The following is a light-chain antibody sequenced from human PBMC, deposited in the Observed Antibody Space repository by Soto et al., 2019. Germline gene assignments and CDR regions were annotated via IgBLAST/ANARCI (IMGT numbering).Light chain of an antibody. J-gene: IGLJ2*01. CDR1: SSNIGAGHV. Sequence: QSVLTQPPSVSGAPGQRVTISCTGSSSNIGAGHVVHWYQQFPCRAPNLLIYGSSNRPSGVPDRFSGSKSGTSASLAITGLQAEDEADYYCQSYDNTLSASVFGGGTKLTVL. CDR2: GSS. V-gene: IGLV1-40*01. CDR3: QSYDNTLSASV.